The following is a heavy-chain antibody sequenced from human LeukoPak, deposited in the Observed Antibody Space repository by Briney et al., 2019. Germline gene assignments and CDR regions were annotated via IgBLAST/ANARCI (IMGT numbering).Heavy chain of an antibody. CDR2: IYYSGST. CDR1: GGSISSGDYY. J-gene: IGHJ4*02. D-gene: IGHD2-2*01. CDR3: ARYAPLDPFDY. Sequence: SETLSLTCTVSGGSISSGDYYWSWIRQPPGKGLEWIGCIYYSGSTYYNPSLKSRVTISVDTSKNQFSLKLSSVTAADTAVYYCARYAPLDPFDYWGQGTLVTVSS. V-gene: IGHV4-30-4*01.